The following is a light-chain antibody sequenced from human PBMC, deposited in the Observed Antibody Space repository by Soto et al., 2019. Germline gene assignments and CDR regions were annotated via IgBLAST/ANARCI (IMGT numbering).Light chain of an antibody. V-gene: IGLV2-14*01. CDR2: DVS. J-gene: IGLJ1*01. CDR3: SSYTSSSTPRV. CDR1: SSDVGGYNY. Sequence: QSVLTQPASVSGSPGQSITISCTGTSSDVGGYNYVSWYQQHPGKAPKLMIYDVSNRPSGVSNRFSGSKSGNTASLTISWLQAEDEADYYCSSYTSSSTPRVFGTGTKVTVL.